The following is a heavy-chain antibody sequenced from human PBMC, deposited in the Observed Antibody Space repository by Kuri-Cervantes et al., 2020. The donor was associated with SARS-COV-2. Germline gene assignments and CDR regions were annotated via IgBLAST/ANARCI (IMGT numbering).Heavy chain of an antibody. CDR2: IGTNNGNK. Sequence: ASVKVSCKASGYTFTDHYMHWVRQAPGQGLEWMGWIGTNNGNKVYAQKFQGRVTMTTDTSTNTASMELTSLRSDDTAVYYCARKGVVVPTPVDYYYAMDVWGQGTTVTVSS. D-gene: IGHD2-2*01. V-gene: IGHV1-18*04. J-gene: IGHJ6*02. CDR3: ARKGVVVPTPVDYYYAMDV. CDR1: GYTFTDHY.